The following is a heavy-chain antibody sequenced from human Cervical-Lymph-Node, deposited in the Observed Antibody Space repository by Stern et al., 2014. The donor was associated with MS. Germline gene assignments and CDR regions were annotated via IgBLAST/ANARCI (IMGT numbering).Heavy chain of an antibody. CDR1: GFTVSRAY. D-gene: IGHD1-1*01. CDR2: ITNVGST. Sequence: EVQLVESGGGVIQPGGSLRLSCTASGFTVSRAYMTWVRQAPGKGLAWVSLITNVGSTYTDSVKGRFTISRDDSKNTVYLHMTSLRAEDTAMYYCARDTSSPERSDWWGQGTLVTVSS. V-gene: IGHV3-53*01. J-gene: IGHJ4*02. CDR3: ARDTSSPERSDW.